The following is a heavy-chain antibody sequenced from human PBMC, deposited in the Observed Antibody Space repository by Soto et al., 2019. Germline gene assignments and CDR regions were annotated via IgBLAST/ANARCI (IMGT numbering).Heavy chain of an antibody. V-gene: IGHV4-61*01. Sequence: QVQLQESGPGLVKPSETLSLSCTVSGGSVSSSRYSWSWIRQPPGKGLEWIGYIYYSGSTTYYPSLTSRVTISLDTSKNQFSLQVSSVTAAHTAVYYCVEENSGGWRFNYWGQGTMITDSS. D-gene: IGHD6-19*01. CDR2: IYYSGST. J-gene: IGHJ4*02. CDR1: GGSVSSSRYS. CDR3: VEENSGGWRFNY.